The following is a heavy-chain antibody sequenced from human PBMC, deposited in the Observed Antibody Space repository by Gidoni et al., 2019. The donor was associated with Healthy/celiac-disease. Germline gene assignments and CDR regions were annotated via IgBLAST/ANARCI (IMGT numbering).Heavy chain of an antibody. CDR3: ARWIGSGQEIDAFDI. Sequence: QVQLVQSGAEVKKPGASVTVSCKASGYTFTSYYMHWVRQAPGQGLEWMGIINPSGGSTSYAQKFQGRVTMTRDTSTSTVYMELSSLRSEDTAVYYCARWIGSGQEIDAFDIWGQGTMVTVSS. D-gene: IGHD6-19*01. CDR1: GYTFTSYY. CDR2: INPSGGST. J-gene: IGHJ3*02. V-gene: IGHV1-46*01.